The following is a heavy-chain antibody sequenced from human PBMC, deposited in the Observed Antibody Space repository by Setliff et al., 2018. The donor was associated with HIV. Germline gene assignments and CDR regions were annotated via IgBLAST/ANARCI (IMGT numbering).Heavy chain of an antibody. D-gene: IGHD6-25*01. CDR3: ARGYSSAFFHEFFDY. J-gene: IGHJ4*02. CDR2: ISAYNGNT. CDR1: GYTFTSYG. Sequence: GASVKVSCKASGYTFTSYGISWVRQAPGQGLEWMGWISAYNGNTNYAQKLQGRVTMTTDTSTSTAYMELRSLRSDDTAVYFCARGYSSAFFHEFFDYWGQGTLVTVSS. V-gene: IGHV1-18*01.